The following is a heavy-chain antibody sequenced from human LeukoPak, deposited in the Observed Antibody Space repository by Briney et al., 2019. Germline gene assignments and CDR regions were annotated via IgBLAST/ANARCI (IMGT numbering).Heavy chain of an antibody. D-gene: IGHD3-3*01. CDR3: AKVEYDFWSGYFPFDY. V-gene: IGHV3-23*01. CDR1: GFTFSSYA. CDR2: ISGSGGST. J-gene: IGHJ4*02. Sequence: GGSLRLSCAASGFTFSSYAMSWVRQAPGKGLEWVSAISGSGGSTYYADSVKGRFTISRDNSKNTLYLQMNSLRAEDTAVYYCAKVEYDFWSGYFPFDYWGQGTLVTVSS.